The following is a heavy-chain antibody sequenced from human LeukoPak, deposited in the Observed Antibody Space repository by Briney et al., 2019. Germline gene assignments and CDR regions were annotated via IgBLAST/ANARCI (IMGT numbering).Heavy chain of an antibody. D-gene: IGHD6-6*01. J-gene: IGHJ5*02. CDR2: ITGSGSFV. Sequence: GGSLRLSCAVSGFIFNNYIMNWVRQAPGKGLEWVSSITGSGSFVYYADSVKGRFTISRDNAKNSLFLQMNSLRAEDTAVYYCARDSSGPWFDPWGQGTLVTVSS. CDR3: ARDSSGPWFDP. V-gene: IGHV3-21*01. CDR1: GFIFNNYI.